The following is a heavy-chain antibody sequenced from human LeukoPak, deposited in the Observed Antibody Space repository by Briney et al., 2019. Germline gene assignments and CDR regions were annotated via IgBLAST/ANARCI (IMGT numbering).Heavy chain of an antibody. CDR2: INSDGSST. D-gene: IGHD6-13*01. CDR3: ARVNPPYSSSWGGYYYYYYMDV. J-gene: IGHJ6*03. V-gene: IGHV3-74*01. Sequence: GGSLRLSCAASGFTFSSYWMHWVRQAPGKGLVWVSRINSDGSSTSYADSVKGRFTISRDNAKNTLYLQMNSLRAEDTAVYYCARVNPPYSSSWGGYYYYYYMDVWGKGTTVTVSS. CDR1: GFTFSSYW.